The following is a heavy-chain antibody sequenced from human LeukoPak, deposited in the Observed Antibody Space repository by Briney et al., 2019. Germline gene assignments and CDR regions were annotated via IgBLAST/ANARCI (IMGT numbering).Heavy chain of an antibody. V-gene: IGHV3-30-3*01. CDR2: ISYDGSNK. D-gene: IGHD2-15*01. Sequence: PGRSLRLSCAASGFTFSSYAMHWVRQAPGKGLEWVAVISYDGSNKYYADSVKGRFTISRDNSRNTLYLQMNSLRAEDAALYYCAKNVGGCSGGSCYSGFDYWGQGTLVTVSS. J-gene: IGHJ4*02. CDR3: AKNVGGCSGGSCYSGFDY. CDR1: GFTFSSYA.